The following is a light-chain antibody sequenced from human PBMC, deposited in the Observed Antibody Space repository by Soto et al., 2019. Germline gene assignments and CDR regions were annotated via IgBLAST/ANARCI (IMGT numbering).Light chain of an antibody. J-gene: IGKJ1*01. V-gene: IGKV3-20*01. CDR3: QKYGSSPLT. CDR1: QSVRSSY. Sequence: EIVLTQSPGTLSLSPGERATLSCRASQSVRSSYVAWYQQKPGHAPRLLIYGASSRSTGFPDRFSGSGSGTDFTLTISSLEPEDVAVYYCQKYGSSPLTFGQGTKVDIK. CDR2: GAS.